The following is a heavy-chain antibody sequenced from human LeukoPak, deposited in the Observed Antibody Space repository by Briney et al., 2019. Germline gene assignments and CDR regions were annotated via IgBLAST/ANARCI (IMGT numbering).Heavy chain of an antibody. V-gene: IGHV4-59*08. CDR1: GGSISSYY. Sequence: SETLSLTCTVSGGSISSYYWSWIRQPPGKGLEWIGYIYYSGSTNYNPSLKSRVTISVDTSKNQFSLKLSSVTAADTAVYYCARHEGGYFDYWGQGTLVTVSS. D-gene: IGHD3-16*01. CDR3: ARHEGGYFDY. CDR2: IYYSGST. J-gene: IGHJ4*02.